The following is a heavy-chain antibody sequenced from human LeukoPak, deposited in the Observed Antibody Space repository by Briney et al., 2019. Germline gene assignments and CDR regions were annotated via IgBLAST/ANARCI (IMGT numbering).Heavy chain of an antibody. D-gene: IGHD1-26*01. Sequence: VSLTCTVSGGSVSSSSYCWGWIRQPPGKGLEWVACIYYSETSDYNPSLRSRVTMSVDTSKNQYSLELRSVAAADTAVYFCAGHVGGSRNFDWWGQGNLVTVS. CDR1: GGSVSSSSYC. V-gene: IGHV4-39*01. J-gene: IGHJ4*02. CDR3: AGHVGGSRNFDW. CDR2: IYYSETS.